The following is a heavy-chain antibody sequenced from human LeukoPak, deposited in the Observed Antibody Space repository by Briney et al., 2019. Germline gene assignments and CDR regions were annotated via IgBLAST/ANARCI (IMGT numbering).Heavy chain of an antibody. CDR3: ARERCSSTSCYYGDYMDV. J-gene: IGHJ6*03. Sequence: GRSLRLSCAASGFTFSSYAMHWVRQAPGKGLEWVAVISYDGSNKYYADSVKGRFTISRDNSKNTLYLQMNSLRAEDTAVYYCARERCSSTSCYYGDYMDVWGKGTTVTVSS. CDR1: GFTFSSYA. V-gene: IGHV3-30-3*01. D-gene: IGHD2-2*01. CDR2: ISYDGSNK.